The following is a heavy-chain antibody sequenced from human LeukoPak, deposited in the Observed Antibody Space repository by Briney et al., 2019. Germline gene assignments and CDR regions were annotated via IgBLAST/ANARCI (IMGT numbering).Heavy chain of an antibody. J-gene: IGHJ3*02. Sequence: KPSETLSLTCTVSGGSISSYYWSWIRQPPGKGLEWLGYIYYGGITNYNPSLKSRVTISVDTSKNQFSLKLSSVTATDTAVYYCARRFIEFPYAFDIWGQGTMVTVSS. CDR2: IYYGGIT. CDR1: GGSISSYY. V-gene: IGHV4-59*08. CDR3: ARRFIEFPYAFDI. D-gene: IGHD3-10*01.